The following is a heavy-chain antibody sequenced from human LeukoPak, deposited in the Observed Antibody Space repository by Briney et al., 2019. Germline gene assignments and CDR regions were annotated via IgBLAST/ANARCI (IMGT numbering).Heavy chain of an antibody. D-gene: IGHD6-19*01. V-gene: IGHV4-39*01. CDR2: IYYSGST. CDR3: ARAMPPGWYYFDY. CDR1: GGSISSSSYY. Sequence: PSETLSLTCTVSGGSISSSSYYWGWISQPPGKGLEWIGSIYYSGSTYYNPSLKSRVTISVDTSKNQFSLKLSSVTAADTAVYYCARAMPPGWYYFDYWGQGTLVTVSS. J-gene: IGHJ4*02.